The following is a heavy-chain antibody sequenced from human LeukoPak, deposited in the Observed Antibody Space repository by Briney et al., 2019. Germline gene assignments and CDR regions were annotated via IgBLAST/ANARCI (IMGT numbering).Heavy chain of an antibody. CDR2: ISAYNGNT. V-gene: IGHV1-18*01. J-gene: IGHJ4*02. Sequence: ASVKVSCKASGYTFTSYGISWVRQAPGQGLVWMGWISAYNGNTNYAQKLQGRVTMTTDTSTSTAYMELRSLRSDDTAVYYCARDRQYYDFWSGPDYWGQGTLVTVSS. CDR3: ARDRQYYDFWSGPDY. CDR1: GYTFTSYG. D-gene: IGHD3-3*01.